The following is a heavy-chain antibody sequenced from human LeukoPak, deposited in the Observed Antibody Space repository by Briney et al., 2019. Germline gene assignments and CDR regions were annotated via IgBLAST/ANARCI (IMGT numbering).Heavy chain of an antibody. CDR1: GFTFSDYY. CDR3: ARSIAVAGDLDS. J-gene: IGHJ4*02. D-gene: IGHD6-19*01. V-gene: IGHV3-11*06. CDR2: FSSLSSES. Sequence: PGGSLRLSCAGSGFTFSDYYMNWVRQAPGKGLEWVSYFSSLSSESNYADSVKGRFTISRDNAKSSLYLQMNSLRAEDTAVYYCARSIAVAGDLDSWGQGTLVTVSS.